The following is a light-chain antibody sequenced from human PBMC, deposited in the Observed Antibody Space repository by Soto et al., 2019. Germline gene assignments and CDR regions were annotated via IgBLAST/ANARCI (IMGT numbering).Light chain of an antibody. J-gene: IGKJ1*01. V-gene: IGKV3-11*01. CDR2: DAS. Sequence: GPLSLSPGERATLSCRASQSVTNNQLAWFRQKPGQAPRLLIYDASNRATGIPARFSGSGSGTDFTLTISSLEPEDFAVYYCQQRSNWPPWTFGQGTKVDIK. CDR1: QSVTNN. CDR3: QQRSNWPPWT.